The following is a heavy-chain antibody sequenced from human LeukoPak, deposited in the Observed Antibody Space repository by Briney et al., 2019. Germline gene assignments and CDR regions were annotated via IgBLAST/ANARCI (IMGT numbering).Heavy chain of an antibody. Sequence: GGSLRLSCTASGLTFSTSGFNWVRQAPGKGLEWVASIGPTGSDRYHAGSIKGRFTISRDNANNFLYLQMNSLRAEDTAVYYCATETNGRHYDYWGQGTLLTVSP. D-gene: IGHD1-14*01. CDR3: ATETNGRHYDY. CDR1: GLTFSTSG. CDR2: IGPTGSDR. V-gene: IGHV3-21*06. J-gene: IGHJ4*02.